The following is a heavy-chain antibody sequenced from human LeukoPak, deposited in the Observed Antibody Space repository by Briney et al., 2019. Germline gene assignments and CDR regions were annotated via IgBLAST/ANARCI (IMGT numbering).Heavy chain of an antibody. Sequence: PGGTLRLSCAASGFTFRSYGMSWVRQSPGKGLEWVSAISGNGGSTYYGDSVKGRFTISRDNSKNTLYLQMNSLRTEDTAVYYCAKTGGVESGQFYYYYYYYMDVWGKGTTVTVSS. J-gene: IGHJ6*03. CDR2: ISGNGGST. CDR1: GFTFRSYG. CDR3: AKTGGVESGQFYYYYYYYMDV. D-gene: IGHD3-3*01. V-gene: IGHV3-23*01.